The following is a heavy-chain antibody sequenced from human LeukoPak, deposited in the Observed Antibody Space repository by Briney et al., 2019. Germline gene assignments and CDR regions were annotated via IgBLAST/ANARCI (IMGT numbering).Heavy chain of an antibody. V-gene: IGHV3-30*18. Sequence: GGSLRLSCAASGFTFSSYGMHWVRQAPGKGLEWVAVISYDGSNKYYADSVKGRFTISRDNSKNTLYLQMNSLRAEDTAVYYCAKGPSHAQYCSGGSCYSGAFDIWGQGTMVTVSS. CDR3: AKGPSHAQYCSGGSCYSGAFDI. D-gene: IGHD2-15*01. CDR1: GFTFSSYG. J-gene: IGHJ3*02. CDR2: ISYDGSNK.